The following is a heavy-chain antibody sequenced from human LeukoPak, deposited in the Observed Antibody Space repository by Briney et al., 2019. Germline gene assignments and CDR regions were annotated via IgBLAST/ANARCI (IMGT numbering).Heavy chain of an antibody. J-gene: IGHJ4*02. CDR2: IYYSGST. CDR1: GGSISSYY. CDR3: ARGIAVGFDF. D-gene: IGHD6-19*01. V-gene: IGHV4-59*01. Sequence: PSETLSLTCTVSGGSISSYYWSWIRQPPRKGLEWIGYIYYSGSTNYNPSLKSRVNISVDTSKNQFSLKLSSVTAADTAVYYCARGIAVGFDFWGQGPLVTVSS.